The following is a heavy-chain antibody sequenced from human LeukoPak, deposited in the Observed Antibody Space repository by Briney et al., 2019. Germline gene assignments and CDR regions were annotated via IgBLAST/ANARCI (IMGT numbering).Heavy chain of an antibody. J-gene: IGHJ5*02. CDR3: ARDWGTYGASSGNWFDP. V-gene: IGHV1-18*01. CDR2: ISGHNGDT. CDR1: GYKFSSYG. Sequence: ASVKVSCKTSGYKFSSYGISWVRQAPGQGLEWLGWISGHNGDTRYSQKVQGRVTMTTDTSTTTGYMELRSLRSDDTAVYYCARDWGTYGASSGNWFDPWGQGTLVIVSS. D-gene: IGHD4-23*01.